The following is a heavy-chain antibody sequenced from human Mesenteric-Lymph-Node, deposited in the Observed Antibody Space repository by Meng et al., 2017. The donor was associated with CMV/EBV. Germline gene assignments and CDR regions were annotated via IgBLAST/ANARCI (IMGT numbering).Heavy chain of an antibody. J-gene: IGHJ3*02. CDR3: AKGVGTTLLSDRPFDI. Sequence: GGSLRLSCRASGFKFDKYAMHWVRQLPGEGLEWVSGVSWNSAQTDYAESVKGRFTISRDNAENSLFLQVNNLSAEDTALYYCAKGVGTTLLSDRPFDIWGQGTLVTVSS. D-gene: IGHD2-15*01. CDR2: VSWNSAQT. CDR1: GFKFDKYA. V-gene: IGHV3-9*01.